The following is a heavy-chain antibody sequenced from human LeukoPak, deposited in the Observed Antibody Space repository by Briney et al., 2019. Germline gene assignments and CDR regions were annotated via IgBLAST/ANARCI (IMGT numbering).Heavy chain of an antibody. CDR1: EFTFSSSA. V-gene: IGHV3-23*01. CDR3: ATPLFTSGWHYFDY. D-gene: IGHD6-19*01. CDR2: ISDSGPTT. J-gene: IGHJ4*02. Sequence: GGPLRLSCAASEFTFSSSAMSWVRQAPGKGLEWVSTISDSGPTTYYADSVKGRFTISRDNSKSTLYLQMNSLRAGDTAVYFCATPLFTSGWHYFDYWGQGTLVTVSS.